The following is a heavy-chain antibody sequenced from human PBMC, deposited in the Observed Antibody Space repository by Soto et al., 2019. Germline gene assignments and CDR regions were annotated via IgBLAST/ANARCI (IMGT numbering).Heavy chain of an antibody. CDR1: GFTVSSNY. J-gene: IGHJ4*02. V-gene: IGHV3-53*01. CDR2: IYSGGST. D-gene: IGHD3-3*01. CDR3: ASTRFLEWLLDIPNYFDY. Sequence: EVQLVESGGGLIQPGGSLRLSCAASGFTVSSNYMSWVRQAPGKGLEWVSVIYSGGSTYYADSVKGRFTISRDNSKNTLYLQMNSLRAEDTAVYYCASTRFLEWLLDIPNYFDYWGQGTLVTVSS.